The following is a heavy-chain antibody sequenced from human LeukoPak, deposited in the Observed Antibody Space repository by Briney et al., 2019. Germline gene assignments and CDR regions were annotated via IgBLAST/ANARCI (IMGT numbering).Heavy chain of an antibody. D-gene: IGHD6-13*01. J-gene: IGHJ4*02. CDR3: AKDIAAAGTVDY. V-gene: IGHV3-23*01. CDR2: ISGSGGST. Sequence: GGSLRLSCAASGFTFSSYAMSWVRQAQGKGLEWVSAISGSGGSTYYADSVKGRFTISRDNSKNMLYLQMNSLRAEDTAVYYCAKDIAAAGTVDYWGQGTLVTVSS. CDR1: GFTFSSYA.